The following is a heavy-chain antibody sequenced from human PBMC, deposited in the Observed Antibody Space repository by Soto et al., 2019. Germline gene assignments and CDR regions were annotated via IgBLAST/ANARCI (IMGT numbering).Heavy chain of an antibody. V-gene: IGHV1-69*13. Sequence: ASVKVSCKASGGAFSSYAISWVRQAPGQGLEWMGGIIPIFGTANYAQKFQGRVTITADESTSTAYMELSSLRSEDTAVYYCARDRDVVVVAAGSGFDYWGQGSLVTVSS. CDR3: ARDRDVVVVAAGSGFDY. D-gene: IGHD2-15*01. CDR1: GGAFSSYA. CDR2: IIPIFGTA. J-gene: IGHJ4*02.